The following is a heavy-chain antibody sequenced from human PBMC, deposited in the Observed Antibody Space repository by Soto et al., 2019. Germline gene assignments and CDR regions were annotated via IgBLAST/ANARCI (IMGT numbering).Heavy chain of an antibody. CDR2: IKSKTDGGTT. CDR3: TTTYYDFWSGYYDAFDI. Sequence: EVQLVESGGGLVKPGGSLRLSCAASGFTFSNAWMSWVRQAPGKGLEWVGRIKSKTDGGTTDYAAPVKGRVTISRDDSKNTLYLQMNSPQTEDTDVYYCTTTYYDFWSGYYDAFDIWGQGTMVTVSS. D-gene: IGHD3-3*01. CDR1: GFTFSNAW. J-gene: IGHJ3*02. V-gene: IGHV3-15*01.